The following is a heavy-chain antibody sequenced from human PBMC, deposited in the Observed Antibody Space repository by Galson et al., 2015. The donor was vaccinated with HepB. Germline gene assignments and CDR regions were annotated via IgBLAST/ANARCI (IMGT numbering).Heavy chain of an antibody. CDR1: GGSISLNY. CDR2: IYYTGST. Sequence: LTCTVSGGSISLNYWSWVRQPPGKGLEWIGYIYYTGSTDYNPSLKSRVTISVETSKNQVSLKLSSVTAADTAVYYCARHRGTTDAFDIWGQGTMVTVSS. V-gene: IGHV4-59*08. J-gene: IGHJ3*02. D-gene: IGHD1-1*01. CDR3: ARHRGTTDAFDI.